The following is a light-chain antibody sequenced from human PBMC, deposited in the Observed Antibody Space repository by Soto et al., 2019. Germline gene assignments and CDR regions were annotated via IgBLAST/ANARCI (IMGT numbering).Light chain of an antibody. CDR3: QQRSDWPST. Sequence: EIVLTQSPATLSLSPGERATLSCRASQSVSSYLVWYQQKPGQVPRLLIYDASNRATGIPARFGGSGSGTDFTLTISGLEPEDSAVYYCQQRSDWPSTFGEGTKVGIK. CDR1: QSVSSY. V-gene: IGKV3-11*01. CDR2: DAS. J-gene: IGKJ4*01.